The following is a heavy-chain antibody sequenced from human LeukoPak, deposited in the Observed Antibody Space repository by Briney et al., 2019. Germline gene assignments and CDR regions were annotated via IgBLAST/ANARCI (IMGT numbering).Heavy chain of an antibody. CDR1: GGSISSSSYY. V-gene: IGHV4-39*07. J-gene: IGHJ5*02. CDR3: AREWLRHYDNWFGP. CDR2: IYYSGST. Sequence: PSETLSLTCTVSGGSISSSSYYWGWIRQPPGKGLEWIGSIYYSGSTYYNPSLKSRVTISVDTSKNQFSLKLSSVTAADTAVYYCAREWLRHYDNWFGPWGQGTLVTVSS. D-gene: IGHD5-12*01.